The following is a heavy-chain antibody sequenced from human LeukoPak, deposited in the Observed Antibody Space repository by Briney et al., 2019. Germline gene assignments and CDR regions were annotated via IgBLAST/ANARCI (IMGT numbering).Heavy chain of an antibody. CDR2: IYPGDSDT. V-gene: IGHV5-51*01. CDR1: GYSFTSYW. J-gene: IGHJ6*03. Sequence: GESLKISCKGSGYSFTSYWIGWVRQMPGKVLEWMGIIYPGDSDTRYSPSFQGQVTISADKSISTAYLQWSSLKASDTAMYYCARHVHCSSTSCYYYYMDVWGKGTTVTVSS. D-gene: IGHD2-2*01. CDR3: ARHVHCSSTSCYYYYMDV.